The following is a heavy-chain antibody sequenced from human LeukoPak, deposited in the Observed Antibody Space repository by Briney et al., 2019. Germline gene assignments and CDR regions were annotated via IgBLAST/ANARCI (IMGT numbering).Heavy chain of an antibody. CDR1: GGSISSYY. J-gene: IGHJ3*02. D-gene: IGHD3-22*01. V-gene: IGHV4-4*07. Sequence: SETLSLTCTVSGGSISSYYWSWIRQPPGKGLEWIGRIYTSGSTNYNPSLKSRVTMSVDTSKNQFSLKLSSVTAADTAVYYCAREVYYYDSSGYHDAFDIWGQGTMVTVSS. CDR3: AREVYYYDSSGYHDAFDI. CDR2: IYTSGST.